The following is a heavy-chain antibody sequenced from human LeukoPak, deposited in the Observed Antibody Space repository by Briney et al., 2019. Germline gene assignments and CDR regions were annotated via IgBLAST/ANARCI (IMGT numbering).Heavy chain of an antibody. J-gene: IGHJ6*02. V-gene: IGHV1-2*02. D-gene: IGHD4-11*01. CDR1: GYTFTGYY. CDR2: INPNSGGT. Sequence: ASVKVSCKASGYTFTGYYMHRVRQAPGQGLEWMGWINPNSGGTNYAQKFQGRVTMTRNTSISTAYMELSSLRSEDTAVYYCARWSLVATTVTYYYGMDVWGQGTTVTVSS. CDR3: ARWSLVATTVTYYYGMDV.